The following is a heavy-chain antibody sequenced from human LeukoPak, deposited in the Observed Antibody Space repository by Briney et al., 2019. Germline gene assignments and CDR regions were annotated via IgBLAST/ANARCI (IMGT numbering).Heavy chain of an antibody. Sequence: ASVKVSCKASGYTFTSHFMHWVRQAPGQGLEWMGWISAYNGNTNYAQKLQGRVTMTTDTSTSTAYMELRSLRSDDTAVYYCARGRHSGSYFGYWGQGTLVTVSS. D-gene: IGHD1-26*01. J-gene: IGHJ4*02. CDR1: GYTFTSHF. V-gene: IGHV1-18*04. CDR3: ARGRHSGSYFGY. CDR2: ISAYNGNT.